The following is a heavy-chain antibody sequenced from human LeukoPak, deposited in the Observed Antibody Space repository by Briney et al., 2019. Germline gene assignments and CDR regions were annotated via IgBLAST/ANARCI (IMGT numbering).Heavy chain of an antibody. CDR1: GGSFSGYY. D-gene: IGHD3-10*01. V-gene: IGHV4-34*01. J-gene: IGHJ4*02. Sequence: SETLSLTCAVYGGSFSGYYWSWIRQPPGKGLGWIGEINHSGSTNYNPSLKSRVTISVDTSKNQFSLKLSSVTAADTAVYYCARVKDYYGSGSYYFDYWGQGTLVTASS. CDR2: INHSGST. CDR3: ARVKDYYGSGSYYFDY.